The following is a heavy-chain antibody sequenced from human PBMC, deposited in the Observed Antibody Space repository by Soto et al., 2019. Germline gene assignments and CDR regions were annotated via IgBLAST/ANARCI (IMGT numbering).Heavy chain of an antibody. D-gene: IGHD1-26*01. CDR3: ARGDGPGLLGY. J-gene: IGHJ4*02. CDR2: IYYSGST. CDR1: GGSISSYY. Sequence: QVQLQESGPGLVKPSETLSLTCTVSGGSISSYYWSWIRQPPGKGLEWIGYIYYSGSTNYNPSLKSRVTISVDTSKNQFSLKLSSVTAADTAVYYCARGDGPGLLGYWGQGTLVTVSS. V-gene: IGHV4-59*01.